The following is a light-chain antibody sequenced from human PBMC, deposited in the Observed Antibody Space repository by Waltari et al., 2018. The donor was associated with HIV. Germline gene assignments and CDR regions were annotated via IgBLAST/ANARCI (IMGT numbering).Light chain of an antibody. CDR1: QSVLYSSNNNNY. J-gene: IGKJ4*01. V-gene: IGKV4-1*01. CDR3: QQYYSTPLT. CDR2: WAS. Sequence: DIVMTQAPDSLAVSLGERATINCKSSQSVLYSSNNNNYLAWYQQKPGQPPELLIYWASTRESGVPDRFSGSGSATDFTLTISSLQAEDVAVYYCQQYYSTPLTFGGGTQVEIK.